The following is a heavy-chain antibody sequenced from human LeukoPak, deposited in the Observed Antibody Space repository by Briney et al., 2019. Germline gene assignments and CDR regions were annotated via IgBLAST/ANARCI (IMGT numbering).Heavy chain of an antibody. D-gene: IGHD3-10*01. Sequence: SETLSLTCAVSGYSISSGYHWGWTRQTPWKGLEWIGSLYAAGNTYYSPSLKSRVTISLDKSKNLFSLDLRSVTAADTAVYYCAREIVRGVPGWWGQGTLVTVSS. CDR2: LYAAGNT. CDR3: AREIVRGVPGW. CDR1: GYSISSGYH. V-gene: IGHV4-38-2*02. J-gene: IGHJ4*02.